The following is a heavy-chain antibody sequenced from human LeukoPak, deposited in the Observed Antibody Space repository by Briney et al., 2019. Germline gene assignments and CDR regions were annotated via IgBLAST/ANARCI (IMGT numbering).Heavy chain of an antibody. D-gene: IGHD3-10*01. V-gene: IGHV3-74*01. J-gene: IGHJ6*02. CDR3: ASLLTPYHGSGGGGMDV. Sequence: PGASLRLSCAASGFTFSSYWMHWVRQAPGKGLAWVADINTDGDITRYADSLKGRFTISRDNAKNTLYLQMTSLRVEDTAVYSCASLLTPYHGSGGGGMDVWGQGTTVTVSS. CDR1: GFTFSSYW. CDR2: INTDGDIT.